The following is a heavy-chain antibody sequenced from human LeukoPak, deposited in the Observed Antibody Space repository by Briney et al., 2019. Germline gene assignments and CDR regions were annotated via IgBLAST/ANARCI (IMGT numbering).Heavy chain of an antibody. CDR1: GFSVSDHY. Sequence: PGGSLRLSCAASGFSVSDHYMNWVRQAPGKGLEWVSVIHTDGSTYASDSVKGRFTISRDNSKNTLFLQMNSLRAEDTAVYYCARDRPYGGKGDFDYWGQGTLVTVS. J-gene: IGHJ4*02. CDR3: ARDRPYGGKGDFDY. V-gene: IGHV3-66*01. D-gene: IGHD4-23*01. CDR2: IHTDGST.